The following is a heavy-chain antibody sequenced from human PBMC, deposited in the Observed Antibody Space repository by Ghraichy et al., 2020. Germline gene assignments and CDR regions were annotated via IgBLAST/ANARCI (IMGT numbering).Heavy chain of an antibody. Sequence: ASVKVSCKVSGYTLTELSMHWVRQAPGKGLEWMGGFDPEDGETIYAQKFQGRVTMTEDTSTDTAYMELSSLRSEDTAVYYCAKSWFGELLDAFDIWGQGTMVTVSS. D-gene: IGHD3-10*01. V-gene: IGHV1-24*01. J-gene: IGHJ3*02. CDR1: GYTLTELS. CDR3: AKSWFGELLDAFDI. CDR2: FDPEDGET.